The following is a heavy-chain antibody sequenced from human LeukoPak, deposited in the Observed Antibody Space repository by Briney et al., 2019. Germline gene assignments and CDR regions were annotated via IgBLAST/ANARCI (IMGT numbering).Heavy chain of an antibody. CDR1: GGSISSYY. V-gene: IGHV4-59*08. D-gene: IGHD6-19*01. CDR3: ARHSSGWHWAFDY. CDR2: IYYSGST. J-gene: IGHJ4*02. Sequence: SETLSLTCTVSGGSISSYYWSWIRQPPGKGLEWIGYIYYSGSTNYNPSLKSRVTISVDTSKNQFSLKLSSVTAADTAVYYCARHSSGWHWAFDYWGQGTLVTASS.